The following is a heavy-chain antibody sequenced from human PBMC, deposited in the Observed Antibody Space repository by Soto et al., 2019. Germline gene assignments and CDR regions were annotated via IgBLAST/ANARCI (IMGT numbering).Heavy chain of an antibody. D-gene: IGHD3-3*01. V-gene: IGHV3-73*01. J-gene: IGHJ4*02. CDR2: IGSKGETYPT. CDR3: SRDDFDGFFN. Sequence: RLSCTASGFTFADSALPWIRLASGKGLEWLGRIGSKGETYPTTYDASVKGRFTISRDDSKKTAYLQMNSVECEYTDVYYCSRDDFDGFFNWGPRTLVTSPQ. CDR1: GFTFADSA.